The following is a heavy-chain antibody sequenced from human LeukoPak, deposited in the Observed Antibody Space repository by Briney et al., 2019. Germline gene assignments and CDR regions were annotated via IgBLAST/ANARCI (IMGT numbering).Heavy chain of an antibody. V-gene: IGHV4-39*01. CDR3: AKYSTAIAAYDF. D-gene: IGHD1-1*01. Sequence: PSETLSLTCTVSGGSISSSSYYWGWIRQSSGKGLEWIGHIYYSGGSYNNPSLKSRVTISVDTSKNQFSLKLSSVTAAGTAVCYCAKYSTAIAAYDFWGQGTLVTVSS. CDR1: GGSISSSSYY. J-gene: IGHJ4*02. CDR2: IYYSGGS.